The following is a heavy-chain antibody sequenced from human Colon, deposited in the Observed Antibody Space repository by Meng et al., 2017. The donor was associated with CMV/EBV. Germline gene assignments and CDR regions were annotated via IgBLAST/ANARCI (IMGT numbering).Heavy chain of an antibody. CDR3: ARVPSSAWYVGVWFDP. Sequence: GESLKISCEVSGLTFATYTMNWVRQAPGKGLEWVANIKQDGSEKYYVDSVKGRFTISRDNAKNSVYLQMNSLRAEDTAVYYCARVPSSAWYVGVWFDPWGQGTLVTVSS. CDR2: IKQDGSEK. CDR1: GLTFATYT. J-gene: IGHJ5*02. V-gene: IGHV3-7*01. D-gene: IGHD6-19*01.